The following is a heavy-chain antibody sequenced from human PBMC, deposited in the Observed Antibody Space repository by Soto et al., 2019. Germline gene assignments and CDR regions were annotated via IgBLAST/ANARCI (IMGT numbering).Heavy chain of an antibody. J-gene: IGHJ6*02. V-gene: IGHV1-69*05. D-gene: IGHD3-3*02. CDR2: IIPIFSTP. CDR3: ARAKARQQLGVNYYYAIDV. Sequence: QVQLVQSGAEVKKPGSSVTVSCKASGGTFGNSAISWVRQAPGQGLEWMGGIIPIFSTPDYAQKIQGRVTNTPDESTRTAYMEYTSLRSEDTAVYYCARAKARQQLGVNYYYAIDVWGQGTTVTVSS. CDR1: GGTFGNSA.